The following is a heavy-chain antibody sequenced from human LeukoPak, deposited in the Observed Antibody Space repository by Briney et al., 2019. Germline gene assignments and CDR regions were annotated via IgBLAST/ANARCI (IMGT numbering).Heavy chain of an antibody. J-gene: IGHJ3*02. Sequence: SETLSLTCTVSGGSISSSSYYWGWIRQPPGKGLEWIGSIYYSGSTYYNPSLKSRVTISVDTSKNQFSLKLSSVTAADTAVYYCARHPRTNGTTAAFDIWAKGQWSPSLQ. CDR1: GGSISSSSYY. D-gene: IGHD2-8*01. V-gene: IGHV4-39*01. CDR3: ARHPRTNGTTAAFDI. CDR2: IYYSGST.